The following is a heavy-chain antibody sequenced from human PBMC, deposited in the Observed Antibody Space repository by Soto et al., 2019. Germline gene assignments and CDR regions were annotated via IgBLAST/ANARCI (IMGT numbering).Heavy chain of an antibody. Sequence: ASVKVSCKASGYTFTSYGIHWVRQAPGQRLEWTGWINAGNGNTKYSEKFQGRVTITRDTSASKAYLELSSLRSEDTAVYYCARHPNDSRAYYPHYYYGMDVWGQGTTVTVSS. V-gene: IGHV1-3*01. CDR3: ARHPNDSRAYYPHYYYGMDV. D-gene: IGHD3-22*01. CDR1: GYTFTSYG. CDR2: INAGNGNT. J-gene: IGHJ6*02.